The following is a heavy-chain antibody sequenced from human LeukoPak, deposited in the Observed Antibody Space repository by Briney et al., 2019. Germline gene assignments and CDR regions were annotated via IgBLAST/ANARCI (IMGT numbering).Heavy chain of an antibody. D-gene: IGHD2-8*01. CDR3: ARELRDYWYFDL. V-gene: IGHV3-74*01. J-gene: IGHJ2*01. CDR1: GLAFSSYW. CDR2: INIDGSII. Sequence: PGGSLRLSCSASGLAFSSYWMHWVRQVPGKGLVWVSRINIDGSIITYADSVKGRFTISRDNAKDTLYVQMNSLRAEDTAVYYRARELRDYWYFDLWGRGTLVTVSS.